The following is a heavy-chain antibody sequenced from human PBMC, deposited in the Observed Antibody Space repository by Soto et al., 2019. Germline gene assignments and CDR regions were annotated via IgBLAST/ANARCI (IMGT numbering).Heavy chain of an antibody. J-gene: IGHJ6*02. V-gene: IGHV3-11*01. CDR2: ITFSGNTV. CDR1: GFTFSSYA. Sequence: GGSLRLSCAASGFTFSSYAMSWIRQAPGNGLEWISYITFSGNTVYYADSLKGRFTISRDNAKNSLYLQMNRLRAEDTAVYYCARVSWREKYGMDVWGQGTTVTVSS. D-gene: IGHD3-3*01. CDR3: ARVSWREKYGMDV.